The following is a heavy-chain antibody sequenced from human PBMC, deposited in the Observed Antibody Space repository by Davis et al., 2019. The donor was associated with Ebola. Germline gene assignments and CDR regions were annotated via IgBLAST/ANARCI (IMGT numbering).Heavy chain of an antibody. CDR1: GFTFNNYD. Sequence: GESLKISCAASGFTFNNYDMSWVRQAPGKGLEWVSGISGSGGYTYYADSVQGRFTISRDNSKNTLYLQMNSLRAEDTALYYCAKDAPLRPHWFDPWGQGTLVTVSS. CDR2: ISGSGGYT. CDR3: AKDAPLRPHWFDP. V-gene: IGHV3-23*01. J-gene: IGHJ5*02. D-gene: IGHD3-16*01.